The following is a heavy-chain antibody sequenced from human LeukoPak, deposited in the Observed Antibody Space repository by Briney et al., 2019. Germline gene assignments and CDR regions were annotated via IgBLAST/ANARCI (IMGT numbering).Heavy chain of an antibody. V-gene: IGHV3-7*01. D-gene: IGHD2-15*01. J-gene: IGHJ5*02. CDR2: IKKDGSET. Sequence: GGSLRLSCAASGFTFSSYRMSWVRQAPGRGLEWVSNIKKDGSETYYADSVKGRFTISRDNAKNSLYLQMNRLRAEDPAVYNCARNSPGNCGGGSCDNWFGPWGEGTLVTVSS. CDR3: ARNSPGNCGGGSCDNWFGP. CDR1: GFTFSSYR.